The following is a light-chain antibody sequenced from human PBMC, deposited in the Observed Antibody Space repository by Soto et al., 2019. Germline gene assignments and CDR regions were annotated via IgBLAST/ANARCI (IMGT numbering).Light chain of an antibody. V-gene: IGKV3-11*01. CDR3: QQRSNWPLT. Sequence: IVMTQSPATLSVSPGERATLSCRASQSVNIYLAWYQQKPGQAPRLLIFGASSRATGIPARFSGSGSGTDFTLTISSLEPEDFAVYYCQQRSNWPLTFGGGTKVDI. CDR1: QSVNIY. CDR2: GAS. J-gene: IGKJ4*01.